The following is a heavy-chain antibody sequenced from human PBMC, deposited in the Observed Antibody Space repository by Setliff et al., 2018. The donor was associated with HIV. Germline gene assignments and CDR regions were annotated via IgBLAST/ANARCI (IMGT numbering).Heavy chain of an antibody. J-gene: IGHJ4*02. CDR3: ARLSCSSNSCPFDY. D-gene: IGHD2-2*01. Sequence: ASETLSLTCSVSNGSITSSNYFWGWLRQPPGKGLEWIGSVYYTGSTYYNPSLKSRLRMSVDTSKNQFTLKVISMTAADTAVYYCARLSCSSNSCPFDYWVQGTLVTSPQ. V-gene: IGHV4-39*06. CDR2: VYYTGST. CDR1: NGSITSSNYF.